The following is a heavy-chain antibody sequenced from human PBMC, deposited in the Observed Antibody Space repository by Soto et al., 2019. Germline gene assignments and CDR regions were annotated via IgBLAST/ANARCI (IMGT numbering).Heavy chain of an antibody. J-gene: IGHJ5*01. Sequence: SETLSLTCAVYVGSFSGHSWTWIRQSPGKGLEWIGDINHSGRVNYSPSLRSRVTISLDTSKNQFSLTLSAVTAADTAMYYCSTRAYDTNGYYRFDPWGQGTLVTVSS. CDR3: STRAYDTNGYYRFDP. CDR1: VGSFSGHS. CDR2: INHSGRV. V-gene: IGHV4-34*01. D-gene: IGHD3-3*01.